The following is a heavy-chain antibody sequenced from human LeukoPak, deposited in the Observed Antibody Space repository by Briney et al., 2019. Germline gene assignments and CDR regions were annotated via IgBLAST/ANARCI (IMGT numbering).Heavy chain of an antibody. CDR1: GYTFTSYY. J-gene: IGHJ5*02. D-gene: IGHD4-11*01. CDR2: INPNSGGT. CDR3: AISLVTSKNWFDP. V-gene: IGHV1-2*02. Sequence: GASVRVSCKASGYTFTSYYMHWVRQAPGQGLEWMGWINPNSGGTNYAQKFQGRVTMTRDTSISTAYMELSRLRSDDTAVYYCAISLVTSKNWFDPWGQGTLVTVSS.